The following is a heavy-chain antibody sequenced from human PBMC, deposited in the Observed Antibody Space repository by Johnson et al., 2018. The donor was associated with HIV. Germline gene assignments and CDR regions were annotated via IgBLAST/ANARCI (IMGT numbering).Heavy chain of an antibody. CDR2: IWYDGSNK. CDR1: GFTFSSYG. CDR3: AKDRYYDSSGPDAVDI. V-gene: IGHV3-33*06. D-gene: IGHD3-22*01. J-gene: IGHJ3*02. Sequence: QEKLVESGGGVVQPGRSLRLSCAASGFTFSSYGMHWVRQAPGKGLEWVAVIWYDGSNKYYADSVKGRFTISRDNSKNTLYLQMNSLRAEDTAVYYCAKDRYYDSSGPDAVDIWGQGTMVTVSS.